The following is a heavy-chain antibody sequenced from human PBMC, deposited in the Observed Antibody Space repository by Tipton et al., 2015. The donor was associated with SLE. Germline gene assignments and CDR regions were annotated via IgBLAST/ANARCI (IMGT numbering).Heavy chain of an antibody. Sequence: SLRLSCAASGFTFSSYSMNWVRQAPGKGLEWVAVISYDGSNKYYADSVKGRFTISRDNAKNSLYLQMNSLRAEDTAVYYCAKDGPGVYGSGSPLYYYYDMDVWGQGTTVTVSS. J-gene: IGHJ6*02. D-gene: IGHD3-10*01. V-gene: IGHV3-30*18. CDR2: ISYDGSNK. CDR3: AKDGPGVYGSGSPLYYYYDMDV. CDR1: GFTFSSYS.